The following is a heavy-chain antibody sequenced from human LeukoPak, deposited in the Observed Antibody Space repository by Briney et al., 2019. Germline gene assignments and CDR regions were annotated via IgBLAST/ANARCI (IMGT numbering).Heavy chain of an antibody. CDR1: GYTFTGYY. J-gene: IGHJ4*02. CDR2: INPNSGGT. CDR3: ARDGLEITGTTGFDY. Sequence: ASVKVSCKASGYTFTGYYIHWVRQAPGQGLEWMGWINPNSGGTNYAQKFQGRVTMTRDTSISTAYMELSRLRSDDTAVYYCARDGLEITGTTGFDYWGQGTLVTVSS. V-gene: IGHV1-2*02. D-gene: IGHD1-7*01.